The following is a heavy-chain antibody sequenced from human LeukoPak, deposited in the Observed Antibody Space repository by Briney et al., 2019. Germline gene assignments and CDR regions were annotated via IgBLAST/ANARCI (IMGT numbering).Heavy chain of an antibody. Sequence: SGPTLVRPTQTLTLTRTFSGFSLGTSEVGVGWIRQPPGQALEWLAIIYWDDDKRYNPSLKGRLTITKDTSNNQVVLTMTAMDPLDTGTYFCAHRPIALRQGGFDYWGQGTLVTVSS. J-gene: IGHJ4*02. V-gene: IGHV2-5*02. CDR1: GFSLGTSEVG. CDR3: AHRPIALRQGGFDY. CDR2: IYWDDDK. D-gene: IGHD2/OR15-2a*01.